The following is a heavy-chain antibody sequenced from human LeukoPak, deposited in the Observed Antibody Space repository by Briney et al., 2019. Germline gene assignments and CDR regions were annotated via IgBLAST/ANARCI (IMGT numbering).Heavy chain of an antibody. J-gene: IGHJ4*02. Sequence: SETLSLTCTVSGGSISSYYWSWIRQPPGKGLEWIGRIYTSGSTNYNPSLKSRVTTSVDTSKNQFSLKLSSVTAADTAVYYCARDSYYYDSSGYYLDYWGQGTLVTVSS. CDR2: IYTSGST. V-gene: IGHV4-4*07. CDR1: GGSISSYY. D-gene: IGHD3-22*01. CDR3: ARDSYYYDSSGYYLDY.